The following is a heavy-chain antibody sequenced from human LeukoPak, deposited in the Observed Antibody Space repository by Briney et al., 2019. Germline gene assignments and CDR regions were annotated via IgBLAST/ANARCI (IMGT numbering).Heavy chain of an antibody. CDR1: GYAFTTYG. Sequence: ASVKVSCKASGYAFTTYGISWVRQAPGQGLEWMGWISAYNGNTKYAQKLQGRVTMTTDTPTSTAYMELRSLRSDDTAVYYCATRGKGNWFDPWGQGTLVTVSS. CDR3: ATRGKGNWFDP. CDR2: ISAYNGNT. J-gene: IGHJ5*02. D-gene: IGHD5-24*01. V-gene: IGHV1-18*04.